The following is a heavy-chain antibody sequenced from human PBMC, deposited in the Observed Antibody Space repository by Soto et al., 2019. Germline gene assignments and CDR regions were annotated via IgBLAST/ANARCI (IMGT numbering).Heavy chain of an antibody. V-gene: IGHV3-30*18. Sequence: QVQLVESGGGVVQPGRSLRLSCAASGFTFSSYGMQWVRQAPGKALEWVAVISYDGSNKYYADSVKGRFTISRDNSKKTLYLRMNSLRAEDTAVYYCAKGVYYYDSSGYYHSTYYYGMDVWRQGTTVTVSS. D-gene: IGHD3-22*01. CDR1: GFTFSSYG. CDR2: ISYDGSNK. J-gene: IGHJ6*02. CDR3: AKGVYYYDSSGYYHSTYYYGMDV.